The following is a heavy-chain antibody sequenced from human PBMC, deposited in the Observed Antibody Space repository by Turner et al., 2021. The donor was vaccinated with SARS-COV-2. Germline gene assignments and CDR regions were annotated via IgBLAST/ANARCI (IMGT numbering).Heavy chain of an antibody. V-gene: IGHV3-23*01. CDR3: AKGRRWNWDYFDY. J-gene: IGHJ4*02. CDR1: GFTFSRYG. D-gene: IGHD1-7*01. CDR2: ISGSGGST. Sequence: EVQLLEAGGVVVQPGGALRLSCAASGFTFSRYGMSWVREAAGKGLERVSAISGSGGSTYYADSVKGRFTITRDNSKNTLYLQMNSLRAEDTAVYCWAKGRRWNWDYFDYWGQGTLVTVSS.